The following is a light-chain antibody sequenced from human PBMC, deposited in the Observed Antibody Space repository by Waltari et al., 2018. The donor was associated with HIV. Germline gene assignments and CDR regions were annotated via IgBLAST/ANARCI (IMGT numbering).Light chain of an antibody. CDR1: SGSIASNY. Sequence: GKTVTISCTGSSGSIASNYVQWYQQRPGSAPTTVIYEDNQRPSGVPDRFSGSIDSSSNSASLTISGLKTEDEADYYCQSYDSSNHRVFGGGTKLTVL. CDR2: EDN. J-gene: IGLJ3*02. CDR3: QSYDSSNHRV. V-gene: IGLV6-57*02.